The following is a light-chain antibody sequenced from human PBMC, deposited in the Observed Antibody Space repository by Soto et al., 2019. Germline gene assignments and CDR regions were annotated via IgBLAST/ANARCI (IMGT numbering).Light chain of an antibody. J-gene: IGLJ1*01. CDR1: SSGVGGYNY. Sequence: QSVLTQPASVSGSPGQSITISCTGTSSGVGGYNYVSWYQQHPGKAPKLMIYEVSNRPSGVSNRFSGSKSGNTASLTISGLQAEDEADYYFSSYTSSSTPYVFGPGTKLTVL. CDR2: EVS. CDR3: SSYTSSSTPYV. V-gene: IGLV2-14*01.